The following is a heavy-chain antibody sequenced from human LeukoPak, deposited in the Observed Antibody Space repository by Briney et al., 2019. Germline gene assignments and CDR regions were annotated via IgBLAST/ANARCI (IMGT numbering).Heavy chain of an antibody. V-gene: IGHV3-30*18. D-gene: IGHD6-13*01. CDR3: AKSLEQQLVGDAFDI. CDR1: GFTFSSCG. Sequence: QPGGSLRLSCAASGFTFSSCGMHWVRQAPGKGLEWVAVISYDGSNKYYADSVKGRFTISRDNSKNTLYLQMNSLRAEDTAVYYCAKSLEQQLVGDAFDIWGQGTMVTVSS. J-gene: IGHJ3*02. CDR2: ISYDGSNK.